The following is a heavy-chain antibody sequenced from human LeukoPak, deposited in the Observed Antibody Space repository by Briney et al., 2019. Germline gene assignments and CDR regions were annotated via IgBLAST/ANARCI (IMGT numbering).Heavy chain of an antibody. CDR2: INHSGST. Sequence: SETLSLTCAVYGGSFSGYYWSWIRQPPGKGLEWIGEINHSGSTNYNPSLKSRVTISVDTSKNQFSLKLSSVTAADTAVYSGGRGAAGLVQYWGQGTLVTVSS. V-gene: IGHV4-34*01. CDR1: GGSFSGYY. D-gene: IGHD6-19*01. CDR3: GRGAAGLVQY. J-gene: IGHJ4*02.